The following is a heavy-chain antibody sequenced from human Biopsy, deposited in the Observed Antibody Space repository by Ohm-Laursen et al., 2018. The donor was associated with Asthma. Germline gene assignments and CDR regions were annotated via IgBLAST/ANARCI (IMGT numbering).Heavy chain of an antibody. J-gene: IGHJ6*02. CDR3: ARCQVGYSSGWSLLLKKIYYSGMDV. Sequence: ASVKVSCKAPGGTFSSFAISWVRQAPGQGLEWLGGIMTVFGTTKYAQKFQGRVTITADESTSTAYMEVTSLRSEDTAIYYCARCQVGYSSGWSLLLKKIYYSGMDVWGQGTAVTVSS. CDR1: GGTFSSFA. V-gene: IGHV1-69*13. D-gene: IGHD6-19*01. CDR2: IMTVFGTT.